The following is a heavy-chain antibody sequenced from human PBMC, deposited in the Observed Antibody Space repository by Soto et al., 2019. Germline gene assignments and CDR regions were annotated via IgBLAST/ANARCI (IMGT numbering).Heavy chain of an antibody. CDR1: GDSLSSGGHY. CDR2: IYDSVNT. Sequence: SETLSLTCTVSGDSLSSGGHYWSWIRQHPGKGLEWIGHIYDSVNTYYSPSLRSRVTISADVSKNQFSLNLRSVTAADTAVYYCARVDHRGYFAILTDYWGQGTLVTVSS. CDR3: ARVDHRGYFAILTDY. D-gene: IGHD3-9*01. V-gene: IGHV4-31*03. J-gene: IGHJ4*02.